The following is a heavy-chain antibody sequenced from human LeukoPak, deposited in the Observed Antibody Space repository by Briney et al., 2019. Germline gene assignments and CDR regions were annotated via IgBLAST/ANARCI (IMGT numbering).Heavy chain of an antibody. CDR1: GGSTSSYL. V-gene: IGHV4-59*05. CDR3: ARHRRDSRGWYNWFDP. D-gene: IGHD6-19*01. Sequence: PSETLSLTCTVSGGSTSSYLWSWIRQPPGKGLEWIGSIYYSGSTYYNPSLKSRVTISVDASKNQFSLKLSSVTAADTAVYYCARHRRDSRGWYNWFDPWGQGTLVTVSS. CDR2: IYYSGST. J-gene: IGHJ5*02.